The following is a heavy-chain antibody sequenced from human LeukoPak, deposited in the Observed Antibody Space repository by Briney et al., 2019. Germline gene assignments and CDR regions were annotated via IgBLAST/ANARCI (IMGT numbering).Heavy chain of an antibody. CDR1: GGSISSYY. Sequence: SETLSLTCTVSGGSISSYYWSWIRQPPGKGLEWIGYIYYSGSTNYNPSLKSRVTISVDTSKNQFSLKLSSVTAADTAVYYCARSRITMVRGADTPLFDYWGQGTLVTVSS. CDR2: IYYSGST. V-gene: IGHV4-59*01. D-gene: IGHD3-10*01. J-gene: IGHJ4*02. CDR3: ARSRITMVRGADTPLFDY.